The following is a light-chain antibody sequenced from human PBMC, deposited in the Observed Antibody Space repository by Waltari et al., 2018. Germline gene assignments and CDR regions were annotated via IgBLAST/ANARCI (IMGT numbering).Light chain of an antibody. CDR3: SSYTSSSTWV. CDR1: SSDVGGYNY. V-gene: IGLV2-14*01. Sequence: QSALTQPASASGSPGQSITISCTGTSSDVGGYNYASWYQQHPGKAPKLMIYDVSKRPSGVSNRFSGSKSGNTASLTISGLQAEDEADYYCSSYTSSSTWVFGGGTKLTVL. J-gene: IGLJ3*02. CDR2: DVS.